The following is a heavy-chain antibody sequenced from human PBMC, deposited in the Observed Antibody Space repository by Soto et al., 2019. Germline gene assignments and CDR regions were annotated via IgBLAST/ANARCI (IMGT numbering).Heavy chain of an antibody. CDR1: GYTFTSYG. J-gene: IGHJ3*02. CDR3: AKGQTYYYDRRGSGAFDI. CDR2: ISAYNGNT. V-gene: IGHV1-18*01. Sequence: GASVKVCCKASGYTFTSYGISWVRQAPGQGLEWMGWISAYNGNTNYAQKLQGRVTMTTDTSTSTAYMELRSLRSDDTAVYYCAKGQTYYYDRRGSGAFDIWCQGTMV. D-gene: IGHD3-22*01.